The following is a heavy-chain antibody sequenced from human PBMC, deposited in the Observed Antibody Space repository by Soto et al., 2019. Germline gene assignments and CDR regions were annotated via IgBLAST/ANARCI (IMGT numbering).Heavy chain of an antibody. CDR2: INPANGNT. J-gene: IGHJ3*01. CDR1: GFTFSDTL. V-gene: IGHV1-3*01. Sequence: QVQLVQSGAEVKKPGASVNISCQASGFTFSDTLINWVRQGPGQRLVWMGWINPANGNTRHSVSFQGRVTIPSLSSASAAYVALSDLTSEDTAVYCCARDILSVGPRANDAFDVWGQGTMITVSS. D-gene: IGHD2-8*02. CDR3: ARDILSVGPRANDAFDV.